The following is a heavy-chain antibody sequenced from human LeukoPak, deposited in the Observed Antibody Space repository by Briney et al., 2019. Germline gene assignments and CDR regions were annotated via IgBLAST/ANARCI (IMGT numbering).Heavy chain of an antibody. CDR2: ICYSGIP. D-gene: IGHD1-14*01. CDR3: ARAPPNLEGTNWFDP. Sequence: PSETLSLTCTVSGGSISSGDYYRRWIRQPPGKGLEWIGYICYSGIPYYNPSLKSRVTISVDTSKNQFSLKLSSVTAADTAVYYCARAPPNLEGTNWFDPWGQGTLVTVSS. CDR1: GGSISSGDYY. V-gene: IGHV4-30-4*08. J-gene: IGHJ5*02.